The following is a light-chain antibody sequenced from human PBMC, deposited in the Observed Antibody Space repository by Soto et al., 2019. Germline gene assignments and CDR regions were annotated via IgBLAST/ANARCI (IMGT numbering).Light chain of an antibody. CDR3: QQYTKWWT. J-gene: IGKJ1*01. Sequence: EVVMTQCPATLSVSPGEGATLSCRASQDIGTNFAWYQQKPGQAPRLLIYGASTRATGVPDRFSGSGSGTEFTLTISSLQSEDFAVYYCQQYTKWWTFGQGTKVEIK. CDR1: QDIGTN. CDR2: GAS. V-gene: IGKV3-15*01.